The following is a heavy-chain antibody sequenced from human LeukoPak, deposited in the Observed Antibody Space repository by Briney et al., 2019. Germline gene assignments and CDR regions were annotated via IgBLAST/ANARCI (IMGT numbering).Heavy chain of an antibody. CDR3: ARGDGYSFDY. V-gene: IGHV4-30-2*01. CDR1: GGSISSGGYS. CDR2: IYHSGSA. J-gene: IGHJ4*02. D-gene: IGHD2-21*02. Sequence: SETLSLTCAVSGGSISSGGYSWSWIRQPPGKGLEWIGYIYHSGSAYYNPSLESRVTISIDRSKNQFSLKLTSVTAADTAVYYCARGDGYSFDYWGQGTLVTVSS.